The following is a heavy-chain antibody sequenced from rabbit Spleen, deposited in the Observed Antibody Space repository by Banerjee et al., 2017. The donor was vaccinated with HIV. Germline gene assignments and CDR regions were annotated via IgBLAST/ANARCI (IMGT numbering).Heavy chain of an antibody. J-gene: IGHJ6*01. CDR2: IDSGSSGFT. D-gene: IGHD8-1*01. CDR1: GIDFSSYYY. V-gene: IGHV1S40*01. CDR3: ARDTGSSFSSYGMDL. Sequence: QSLEESGGDLVKPGASLTLTCTASGIDFSSYYYMCWVRQAPGKGLEWIACIDSGSSGFTYSATWAKGRFTCSKTSSTTVTLQMTSLTVADTATYFCARDTGSSFSSYGMDLWGQGTLVTVS.